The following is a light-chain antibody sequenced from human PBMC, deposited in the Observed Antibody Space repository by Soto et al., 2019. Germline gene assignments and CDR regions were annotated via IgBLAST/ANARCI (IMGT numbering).Light chain of an antibody. Sequence: DIQLTQSPSFLSASVGDRVTITCRASQGISSYLAWYQQKPGKASKLLIYAASTLQSGVPSRFSGSGSGTEFTLTISSLQPEDFATYYCQQLNSYPFTVGQGTRLEIK. CDR3: QQLNSYPFT. V-gene: IGKV1-9*01. J-gene: IGKJ5*01. CDR2: AAS. CDR1: QGISSY.